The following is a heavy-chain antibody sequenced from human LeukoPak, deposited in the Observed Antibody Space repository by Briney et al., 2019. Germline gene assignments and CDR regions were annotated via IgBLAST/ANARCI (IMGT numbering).Heavy chain of an antibody. CDR1: GYTFTSYD. CDR3: ARVAEGAPPGYSSSWENYGMDV. J-gene: IGHJ6*02. Sequence: ASVKVSCKASGYTFTSYDINWVRQAPGQGLEWMGWMNPNSGNTGYAQKFQGRVTMTRNTSISTAYMELSSLRSEDTAVYYCARVAEGAPPGYSSSWENYGMDVWGQGTTVTVSS. V-gene: IGHV1-8*01. D-gene: IGHD6-13*01. CDR2: MNPNSGNT.